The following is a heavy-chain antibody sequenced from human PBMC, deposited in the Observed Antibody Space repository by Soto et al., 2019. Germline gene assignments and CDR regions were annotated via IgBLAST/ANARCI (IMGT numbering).Heavy chain of an antibody. V-gene: IGHV3-23*01. D-gene: IGHD6-13*01. CDR2: ISSSGGST. J-gene: IGHJ5*01. Sequence: EVQLLESGGGLVQPGGSLRLSCAASGFTFSSYAVSWVRQAPGKGLEWVSGISSSGGSTYYADSVKGRFTISRDNSKNTLYLQINSLRAEDTAVYYCAKDPVAAAGTGWFDSWGQGTLVTVSS. CDR1: GFTFSSYA. CDR3: AKDPVAAAGTGWFDS.